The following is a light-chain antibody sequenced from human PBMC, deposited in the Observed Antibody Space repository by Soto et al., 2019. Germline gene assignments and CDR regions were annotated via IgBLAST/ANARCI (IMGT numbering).Light chain of an antibody. CDR2: KAS. J-gene: IGKJ1*01. CDR1: QSVSSW. CDR3: QPYNSYPTST. V-gene: IGKV1-5*03. Sequence: DIQMTQSPSTLSASVGDRVTITCRASQSVSSWLAWYQQKPGKAPKLLIYKASSLESGVPSRFSGSGSGTEFTLTISSLQPDDFATYYCQPYNSYPTSTFGQGTKVEIK.